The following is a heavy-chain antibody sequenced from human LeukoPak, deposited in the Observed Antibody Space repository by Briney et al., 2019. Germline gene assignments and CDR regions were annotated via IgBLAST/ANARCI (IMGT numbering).Heavy chain of an antibody. CDR1: GGSISSYY. CDR2: IYYSGST. Sequence: TSETLSLTCTVSGGSISSYYWGWIRQPPGKGLEWIGYIYYSGSTNYNPSLKSRVTISVDTSKNQSSLKLSSVTAADTAVYYCARQPTGDQIDYWGQGTLVTVSS. CDR3: ARQPTGDQIDY. D-gene: IGHD7-27*01. V-gene: IGHV4-59*08. J-gene: IGHJ4*02.